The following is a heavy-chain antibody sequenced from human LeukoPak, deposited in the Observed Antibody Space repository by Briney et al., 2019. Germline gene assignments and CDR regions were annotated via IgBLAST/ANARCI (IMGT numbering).Heavy chain of an antibody. CDR1: GGSISRY. Sequence: PSETLSLTCTVSGGSISRYWSWIRQPPGKGLEWIGYVYHSGSTNYSPSLKSRVTISIDTSKNQFSLKPNSVTAADTAVYYCVRTLYGDYYDAWGQGTLVTVSP. CDR2: VYHSGST. V-gene: IGHV4-59*08. D-gene: IGHD4-17*01. J-gene: IGHJ4*02. CDR3: VRTLYGDYYDA.